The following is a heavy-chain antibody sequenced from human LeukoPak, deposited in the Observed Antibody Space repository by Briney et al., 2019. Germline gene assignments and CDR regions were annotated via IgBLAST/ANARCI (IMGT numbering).Heavy chain of an antibody. J-gene: IGHJ4*02. D-gene: IGHD6-19*01. CDR3: VRHRAYRSGWYYFDY. Sequence: SETLSLTCTVSGGSISSYDWSWIRQPPGKGLEWIGYIYYSGTTNYNPSLKSRVTISIDTSKNQFSLKVSSVTAADTAVYYCVRHRAYRSGWYYFDYWGQGTLVTVSS. V-gene: IGHV4-59*08. CDR1: GGSISSYD. CDR2: IYYSGTT.